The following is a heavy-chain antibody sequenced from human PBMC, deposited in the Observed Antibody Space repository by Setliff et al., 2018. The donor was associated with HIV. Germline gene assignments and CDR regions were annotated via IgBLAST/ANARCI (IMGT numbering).Heavy chain of an antibody. Sequence: GASVKVSCKASGYTSTSYDINWVQQATGQGLEWMGWMNPDSGNTGSAQNFQGRLTITWNTSISTAYMELGSLGFDDTAVYFCARTRSGGSSVYYYYYMDVWGQGTAVTVSS. CDR3: ARTRSGGSSVYYYYYMDV. J-gene: IGHJ6*03. CDR1: GYTSTSYD. V-gene: IGHV1-8*01. CDR2: MNPDSGNT. D-gene: IGHD2-15*01.